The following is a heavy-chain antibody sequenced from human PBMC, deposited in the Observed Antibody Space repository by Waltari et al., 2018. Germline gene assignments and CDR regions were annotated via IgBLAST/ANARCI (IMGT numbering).Heavy chain of an antibody. CDR1: GASLTTGGFY. Sequence: QVHLQESAPGLVKPSATLSLTCTVAGASLTTGGFYWGWVRQRPGKGLEWIGYVYYDGESFYSPSLTSRIVISLDKTKNQFSLNLGSVTAADTATYFCVRATAGAASPFDYWGKGTLVTVSS. CDR3: VRATAGAASPFDY. V-gene: IGHV4-31*03. CDR2: VYYDGES. J-gene: IGHJ4*02. D-gene: IGHD6-19*01.